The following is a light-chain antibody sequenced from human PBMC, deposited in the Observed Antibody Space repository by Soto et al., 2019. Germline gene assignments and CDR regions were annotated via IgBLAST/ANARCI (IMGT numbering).Light chain of an antibody. J-gene: IGKJ1*01. Sequence: EIVLTQSPGTLSLSPGERATLSCRASQSVSSSYLAWYQQKPGQAPRLLIYGASSRATGIPDRFSGSGSGTDFTLTISRLEPEDSAVYYCQQYGSSGTFGQGTKMDIK. CDR3: QQYGSSGT. CDR1: QSVSSSY. CDR2: GAS. V-gene: IGKV3-20*01.